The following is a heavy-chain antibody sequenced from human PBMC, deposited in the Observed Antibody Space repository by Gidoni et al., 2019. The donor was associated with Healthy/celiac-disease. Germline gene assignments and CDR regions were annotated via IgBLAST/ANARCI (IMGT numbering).Heavy chain of an antibody. Sequence: QVQLVQSGAEGKKPGASVKVSCNASGYTFTSYSMPWVRQDPVQRLAWMVCINAGNGNTKYSQKFQGRVTITRDTSASTAYMELISLRSEDTAVYYCARDGYDFWSGYSYAYYFDSWGQVTLVTVSS. V-gene: IGHV1-3*01. CDR1: GYTFTSYS. CDR3: ARDGYDFWSGYSYAYYFDS. D-gene: IGHD3-3*01. J-gene: IGHJ4*02. CDR2: INAGNGNT.